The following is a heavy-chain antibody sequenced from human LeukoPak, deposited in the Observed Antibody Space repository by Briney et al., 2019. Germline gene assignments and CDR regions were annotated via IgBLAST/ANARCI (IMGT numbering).Heavy chain of an antibody. CDR3: ARFSGGYADY. D-gene: IGHD3-22*01. J-gene: IGHJ4*02. CDR1: GASVSSNSAV. Sequence: SQTLSLTCAISGASVSSNSAVWNWFRQSPSRGLEWLGRTYYRSQWYNDYAVSVRSRITVTPDTSKNQFSLQLNFVTPEDTAVYYCARFSGGYADYWGQGTLVTVSS. CDR2: TYYRSQWYN. V-gene: IGHV6-1*01.